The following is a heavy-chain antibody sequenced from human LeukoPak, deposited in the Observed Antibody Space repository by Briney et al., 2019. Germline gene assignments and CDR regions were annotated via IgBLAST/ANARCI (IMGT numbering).Heavy chain of an antibody. CDR3: ARTASSSGYSSSWLYYFDY. Sequence: SETLSLTCTVSGGSISSYYWNWIQQPPGKGLEWIGYIYYSGSTNYNPSLKSRVTISVDTSKNQFSLKLSSVTAADTAVYYCARTASSSGYSSSWLYYFDYWGQGTLVTVSS. CDR2: IYYSGST. CDR1: GGSISSYY. V-gene: IGHV4-59*01. D-gene: IGHD6-13*01. J-gene: IGHJ4*02.